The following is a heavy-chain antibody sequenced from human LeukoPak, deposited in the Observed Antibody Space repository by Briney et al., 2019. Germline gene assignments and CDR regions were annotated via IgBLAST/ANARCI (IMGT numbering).Heavy chain of an antibody. J-gene: IGHJ4*02. Sequence: ASVKVSCKASGYTFTGYYMHWVRQAPGQGLEWMGWINPNSGGTNYAQKFQGRVTMTRDTSISTAYMGLSRLRSDDTAVYHCARAKDIVVVPAAFYFDYWGQGTLVTVSS. CDR1: GYTFTGYY. CDR3: ARAKDIVVVPAAFYFDY. CDR2: INPNSGGT. V-gene: IGHV1-2*02. D-gene: IGHD2-2*01.